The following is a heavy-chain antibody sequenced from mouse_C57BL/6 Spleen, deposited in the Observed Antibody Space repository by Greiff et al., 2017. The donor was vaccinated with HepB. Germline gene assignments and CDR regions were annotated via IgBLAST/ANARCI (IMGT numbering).Heavy chain of an antibody. J-gene: IGHJ4*01. Sequence: VQLQQSVAELVRPGASVKLSCTASGFNIKNTYRAWVKRRPEQGLEWIGRIDPANGNTKYAPKFRGKATITADTSSNTAYLQLSSLTSEDTAIYYCARGMDYWGQGTSVTVSS. CDR3: ARGMDY. CDR2: IDPANGNT. CDR1: GFNIKNTY. V-gene: IGHV14-3*01.